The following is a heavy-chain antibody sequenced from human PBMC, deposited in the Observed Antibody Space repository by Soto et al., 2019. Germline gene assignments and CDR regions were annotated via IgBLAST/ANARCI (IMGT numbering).Heavy chain of an antibody. CDR1: GFTFSSYS. J-gene: IGHJ3*02. V-gene: IGHV3-21*01. D-gene: IGHD3-9*01. Sequence: VGSLRLSGAASGFTFSSYSMNWVRQAPGKGLEWVSSISSSSSYIYYADSVKGRFTISRDNAKNSLYLQMNSLRAEDTAVYYCARVFPPRGYFDWLPNDAFDIWGQGTMVTVS. CDR3: ARVFPPRGYFDWLPNDAFDI. CDR2: ISSSSSYI.